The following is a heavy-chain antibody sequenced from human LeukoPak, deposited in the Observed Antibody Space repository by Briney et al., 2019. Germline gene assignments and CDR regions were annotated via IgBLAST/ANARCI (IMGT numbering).Heavy chain of an antibody. CDR2: ISGSGGST. V-gene: IGHV3-23*01. J-gene: IGHJ6*02. D-gene: IGHD3-22*01. Sequence: GGSLRLSCAASGFTFSSYAMSWVRQAPGKGLEWVSAISGSGGSTYYADSVKGRFTISRDNSKNTLYLQMNSLRAEDTAVYYCARDRPYYYDSSGPDDYYYYYGMDVWGQGTTVTVSS. CDR1: GFTFSSYA. CDR3: ARDRPYYYDSSGPDDYYYYYGMDV.